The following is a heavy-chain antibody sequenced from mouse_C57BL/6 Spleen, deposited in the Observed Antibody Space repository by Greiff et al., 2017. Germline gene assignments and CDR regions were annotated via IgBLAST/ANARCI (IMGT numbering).Heavy chain of an antibody. D-gene: IGHD1-1*01. Sequence: EVQLVESGGGLVQPAGSLKLSCAASGFTFNTYAMHWVRQAPGKGLEWVARIRSKSSNYATYYADSVKARFTISRDDSQSRLYRQMNNRTTEDTAMYYGVRDYYVTSYGANWGQGALVTVAA. CDR3: VRDYYVTSYGAN. CDR2: IRSKSSNYAT. V-gene: IGHV10-3*01. CDR1: GFTFNTYA. J-gene: IGHJ3*01.